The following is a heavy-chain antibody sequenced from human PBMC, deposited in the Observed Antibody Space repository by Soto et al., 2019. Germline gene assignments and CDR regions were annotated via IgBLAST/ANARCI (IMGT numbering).Heavy chain of an antibody. Sequence: PSETLSLTCTVSGGSINSGSYYLRWVRQHPGKGLEWIGYISYSGITDYNPSLRSRVSISIDTSKNQFSLKLNSVTAADTAVYYCARWGDCSGGSRHLGLDYRGQGTAVTVSS. V-gene: IGHV4-31*03. J-gene: IGHJ4*02. CDR2: ISYSGIT. D-gene: IGHD2-15*01. CDR3: ARWGDCSGGSRHLGLDY. CDR1: GGSINSGSYY.